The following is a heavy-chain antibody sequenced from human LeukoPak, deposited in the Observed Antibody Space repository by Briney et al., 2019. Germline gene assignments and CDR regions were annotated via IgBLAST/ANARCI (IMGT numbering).Heavy chain of an antibody. CDR1: GGSISSGGYY. V-gene: IGHV4-30-2*01. D-gene: IGHD6-6*01. CDR3: ARDEYSSSSHWFDP. J-gene: IGHJ5*02. Sequence: SSETLSLTCTVSGGSISSGGYYWSWIRQPPGKGLEWIGYIYHSGSTYYNPSLKSRVTISVDRSKNQFSLKLSSVTAADTAVYYCARDEYSSSSHWFDPWGQGTLVTVSS. CDR2: IYHSGST.